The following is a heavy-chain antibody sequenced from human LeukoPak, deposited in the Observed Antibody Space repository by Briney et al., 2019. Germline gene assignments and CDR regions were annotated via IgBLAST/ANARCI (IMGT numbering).Heavy chain of an antibody. D-gene: IGHD2-21*02. V-gene: IGHV4-34*01. CDR1: GGSFSGYY. CDR3: ARGIVVVTADDAFDI. CDR2: INHSGST. Sequence: SETLSLTCAVYGGSFSGYYWSWIRQPPGKGLEWIGEINHSGSTNYNPSLKSRVTISVDTSKNQFSLKLSSVTAADTAVYYCARGIVVVTADDAFDIWGQGTMVTVSS. J-gene: IGHJ3*02.